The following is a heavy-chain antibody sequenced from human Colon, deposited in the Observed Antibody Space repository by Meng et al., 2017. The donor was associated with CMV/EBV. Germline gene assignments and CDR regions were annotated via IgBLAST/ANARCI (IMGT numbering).Heavy chain of an antibody. CDR2: IYWNDDT. J-gene: IGHJ4*02. D-gene: IGHD3-22*01. CDR1: AFSSISVKAG. CDR3: TRRSYSSQHDF. V-gene: IGHV2-5*01. Sequence: IAQTASGCTLVRPTLVLPLASSFPAFSSISVKAGGRSIRHAPEKAREWLGFIYWNDDTRYSQSLTNGLTIPRNTSKTQVIPKITNMDPADTPTYYCTRRSYSSQHDFWGQGALVTVSS.